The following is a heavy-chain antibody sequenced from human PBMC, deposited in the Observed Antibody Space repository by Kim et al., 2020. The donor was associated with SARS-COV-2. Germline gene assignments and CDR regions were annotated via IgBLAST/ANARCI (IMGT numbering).Heavy chain of an antibody. V-gene: IGHV1-2*02. CDR1: GYTFSDHY. Sequence: ASVKVSCKTSGYTFSDHYIHWLRQAPGHAPEWVGWINPRIDDTTFSQRFRGRVTLTRDTSISTAYMELNRLRSDDTAIYYCARGMTGRLGIFDYWGQGTLVSVSS. D-gene: IGHD1-26*01. J-gene: IGHJ4*02. CDR3: ARGMTGRLGIFDY. CDR2: INPRIDDT.